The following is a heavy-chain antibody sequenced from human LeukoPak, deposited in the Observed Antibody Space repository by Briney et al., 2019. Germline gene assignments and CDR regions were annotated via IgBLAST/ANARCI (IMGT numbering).Heavy chain of an antibody. CDR1: GFTFSSYS. D-gene: IGHD6-19*01. CDR3: ARAKSSGWTIDY. V-gene: IGHV3-21*01. CDR2: ISSSSSYI. J-gene: IGHJ4*02. Sequence: GGSLRLSCAASGFTFSSYSMNWVCQAPGKGLEWVSSISSSSSYIYYADSVKGRFTISRDNAKNSLYLQMNSLRAEDTAVYYCARAKSSGWTIDYWGQGTLVTVSS.